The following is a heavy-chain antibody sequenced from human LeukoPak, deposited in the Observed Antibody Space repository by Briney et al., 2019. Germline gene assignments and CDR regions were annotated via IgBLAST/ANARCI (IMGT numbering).Heavy chain of an antibody. CDR2: IWSDGSNK. V-gene: IGHV3-33*01. CDR1: GFTFSDYG. CDR3: ARGGYGIYYDSSGYYY. J-gene: IGHJ4*02. Sequence: PGGSLRLSCAASGFTFSDYGIHWVRQAPGKGLEWVAVIWSDGSNKYYADSVKGRFTISRDNSKNTLYLQMNSLRAEDTAVYYCARGGYGIYYDSSGYYYWGQGTLVTVSS. D-gene: IGHD3-22*01.